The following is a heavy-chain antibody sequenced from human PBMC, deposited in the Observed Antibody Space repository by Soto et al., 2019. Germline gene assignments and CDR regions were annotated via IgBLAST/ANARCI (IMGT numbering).Heavy chain of an antibody. CDR1: GFTFSSYA. J-gene: IGHJ5*02. D-gene: IGHD3-9*01. V-gene: IGHV3-23*01. Sequence: GGSLRLSCAASGFTFSSYAMSWVRQAPGKGLEWVSAISGSGGSTYYADSVKGRFTISRDNSKNTLYLQMNSLRAEDTAVYYCAKDPRYFDWLSHADDWFDPWGQGTLVTVSS. CDR3: AKDPRYFDWLSHADDWFDP. CDR2: ISGSGGST.